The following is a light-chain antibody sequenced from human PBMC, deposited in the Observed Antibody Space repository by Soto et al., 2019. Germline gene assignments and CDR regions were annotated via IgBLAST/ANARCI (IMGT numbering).Light chain of an antibody. CDR2: DVS. CDR3: GSYAGSYTFPYV. J-gene: IGLJ1*01. V-gene: IGLV2-11*01. CDR1: SSDVGGYTY. Sequence: QSALTHPRSVSGSPGQSVNISCTGTSSDVGGYTYVSRYQQHPGKAPKLMIYDVSKRPSGDPDRFSGSKSGNTASLTISGLQAEDEADYYCGSYAGSYTFPYVFGTGTKVTVL.